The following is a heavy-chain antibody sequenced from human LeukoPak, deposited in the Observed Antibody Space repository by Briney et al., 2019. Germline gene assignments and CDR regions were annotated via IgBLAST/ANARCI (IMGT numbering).Heavy chain of an antibody. D-gene: IGHD1-14*01. CDR1: GFTFSSYG. V-gene: IGHV3-33*01. J-gene: IGHJ6*02. CDR3: ARDQEPYYYYGMDV. Sequence: QTGGSLRLSCAASGFTFSSYGMHWVRQAPGKGLEWVAVIWYDGSNKYYADSVKGRFTISRDNSKNTLYLQMNSLRAEDTAVYYCARDQEPYYYYGMDVWGQGTTVTVSS. CDR2: IWYDGSNK.